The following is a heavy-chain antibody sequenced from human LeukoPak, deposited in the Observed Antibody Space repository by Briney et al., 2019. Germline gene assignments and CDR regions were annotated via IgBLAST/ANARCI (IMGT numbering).Heavy chain of an antibody. D-gene: IGHD5-18*01. Sequence: GRSLRLSCAASGFTFSSYDMHWVRQAPGKGLEWVAVISYDGSTIYYADSVKGRFTNSRDNSKNTLYLQMNSLEAEDTAVYYCAKAKSYSSGSSGYWGQGTPVTVSS. J-gene: IGHJ4*02. CDR3: AKAKSYSSGSSGY. CDR2: ISYDGSTI. V-gene: IGHV3-30*18. CDR1: GFTFSSYD.